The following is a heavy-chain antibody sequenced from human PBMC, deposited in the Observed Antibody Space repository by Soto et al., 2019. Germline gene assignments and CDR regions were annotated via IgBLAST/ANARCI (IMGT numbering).Heavy chain of an antibody. J-gene: IGHJ3*02. CDR1: GFTFSSYS. CDR2: ISSSSSTI. V-gene: IGHV3-48*02. D-gene: IGHD1-26*01. Sequence: EVQLVESGGGLVQPGGSLRLSCAASGFTFSSYSMNWVRQAPGKGLEWVSYISSSSSTIYYADSVKGRFTISRDNAKNSLYLQMNSLRDEDTAVYYCARGQSGSYHFHAFDIWGQGTMVTVSS. CDR3: ARGQSGSYHFHAFDI.